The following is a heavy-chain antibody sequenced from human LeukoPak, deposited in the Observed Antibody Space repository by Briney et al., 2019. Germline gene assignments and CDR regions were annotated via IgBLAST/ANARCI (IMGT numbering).Heavy chain of an antibody. Sequence: SETLSLTCTVSGGSISSGGYYWSWIRQHPGKGLEWTGYIYYSGSTYYNPSLKSRVTISVDTSKNQFSLKLSSVTAADTAVYYCARGRLGDNFDYWGQGTLVTVSS. CDR2: IYYSGST. V-gene: IGHV4-31*03. J-gene: IGHJ4*02. CDR3: ARGRLGDNFDY. D-gene: IGHD3-9*01. CDR1: GGSISSGGYY.